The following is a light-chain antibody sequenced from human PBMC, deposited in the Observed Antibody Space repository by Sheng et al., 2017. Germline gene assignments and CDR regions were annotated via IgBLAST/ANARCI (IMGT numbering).Light chain of an antibody. J-gene: IGLJ3*02. Sequence: QSALTQPASVSGSPGQSITISCTGTTSDVGTYNLVSWYQQHPGKVPKLMIYEGNTRPSGVSNRFSGSKSGNTASLTISGLQAEDEADYYCCSYAGSSSWVFGGGTKLTVL. CDR3: CSYAGSSSWV. CDR2: EGN. V-gene: IGLV2-23*01. CDR1: TSDVGTYNL.